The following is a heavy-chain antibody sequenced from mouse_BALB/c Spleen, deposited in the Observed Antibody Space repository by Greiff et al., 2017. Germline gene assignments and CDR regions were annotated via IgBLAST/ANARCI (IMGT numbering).Heavy chain of an antibody. V-gene: IGHV1-4*01. CDR1: GYTFTSYT. Sequence: VKLVESGAELARPGASVKMSCKASGYTFTSYTMHWVKQRPGQGLEWIGYINPSSGYTNYNQKFKDKATLTADKSSSTAYMQLSSLTSEDSAVYYCAREELGAFDYWGQGTTLTVSS. J-gene: IGHJ2*01. CDR2: INPSSGYT. CDR3: AREELGAFDY. D-gene: IGHD4-1*01.